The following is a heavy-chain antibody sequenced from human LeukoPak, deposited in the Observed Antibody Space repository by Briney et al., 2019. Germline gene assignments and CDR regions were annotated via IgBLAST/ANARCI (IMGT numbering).Heavy chain of an antibody. J-gene: IGHJ6*03. V-gene: IGHV4-61*02. Sequence: SQTLSLTCTVSGGSISSGSYYWSWIRQPAGKGLEWIGRIYTSGSTSYNPSLKSRVTISVDTSKNQFSLKLSSVTAADTAVYYCHLSSSSGENYYYYYMDVWGKGTTVTVSS. CDR2: IYTSGST. D-gene: IGHD6-6*01. CDR1: GGSISSGSYY. CDR3: HLSSSSGENYYYYYMDV.